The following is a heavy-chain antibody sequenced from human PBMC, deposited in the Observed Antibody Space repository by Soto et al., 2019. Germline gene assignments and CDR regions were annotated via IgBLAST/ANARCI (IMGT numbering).Heavy chain of an antibody. CDR3: AKAGVAANLAYFQH. CDR1: GFTFDDYA. Sequence: PGGSLRLSCAASGFTFDDYAMHWVRQAPGKGLEWVSGISWNSGSIGYADSVKGRFTISRDNAKNSLYLQMNSLRAEDTALYYCAKAGVAANLAYFQHWGQGTLVTVSS. J-gene: IGHJ1*01. V-gene: IGHV3-9*01. CDR2: ISWNSGSI. D-gene: IGHD2-15*01.